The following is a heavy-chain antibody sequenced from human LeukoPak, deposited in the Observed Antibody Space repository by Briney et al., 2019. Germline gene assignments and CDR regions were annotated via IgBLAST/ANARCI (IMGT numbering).Heavy chain of an antibody. D-gene: IGHD4-17*01. J-gene: IGHJ4*02. CDR1: GFTFTNYV. V-gene: IGHV3-23*01. Sequence: GGSLRLSCAASGFTFTNYVMSWVRQAPGKGLEWVSGISGSGGRTFYADSVKGRFSISRDNSKNTLYLQMNSLRAEDTAVYYCAKVGLRLGGDYWGQGTLVTVSS. CDR2: ISGSGGRT. CDR3: AKVGLRLGGDY.